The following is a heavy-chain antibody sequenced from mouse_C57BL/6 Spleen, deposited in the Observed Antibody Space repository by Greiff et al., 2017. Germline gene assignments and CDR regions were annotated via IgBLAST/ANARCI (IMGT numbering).Heavy chain of an antibody. CDR1: GFNIKDYY. V-gene: IGHV14-2*01. D-gene: IGHD2-3*01. CDR2: IDPEDGET. CDR3: ARMDGYYSAWFAY. Sequence: VQLQQSGAELVKPGASVKLSCTASGFNIKDYYMHWVKQRTEQGLEWIGRIDPEDGETKYAPKFPGKATITADTSSNTAYLQLSSLTSEDTAVYYCARMDGYYSAWFAYWGQGTLVTVSA. J-gene: IGHJ3*01.